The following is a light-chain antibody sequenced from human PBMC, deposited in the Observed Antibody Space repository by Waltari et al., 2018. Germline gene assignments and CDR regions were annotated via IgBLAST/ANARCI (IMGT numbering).Light chain of an antibody. Sequence: IVLTQSPGTLSLSPGARATLSCRASQGVGTYLAWYQQKPGQAPRLLIYGAYSRAAGIPDRFSGSGYGTDFSLTISRLEPEDFAVYFCQHHLRLPTTFGQGTKVEIK. J-gene: IGKJ1*01. V-gene: IGKV3-20*01. CDR3: QHHLRLPTT. CDR2: GAY. CDR1: QGVGTY.